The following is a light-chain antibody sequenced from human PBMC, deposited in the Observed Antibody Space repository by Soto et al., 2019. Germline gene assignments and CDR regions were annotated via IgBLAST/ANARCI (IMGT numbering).Light chain of an antibody. J-gene: IGLJ1*01. CDR2: DVT. V-gene: IGLV2-14*01. Sequence: QSALTQPASVSGSPGQSITISCTGTSSDVGGYIYVSWYQQHPGKAPKLMIYDVTSRPSGVSYRFSGSKSGNTASLTISGLQAEDEADYYCSSYTTSSSYVLGTGIEVTVL. CDR3: SSYTTSSSYV. CDR1: SSDVGGYIY.